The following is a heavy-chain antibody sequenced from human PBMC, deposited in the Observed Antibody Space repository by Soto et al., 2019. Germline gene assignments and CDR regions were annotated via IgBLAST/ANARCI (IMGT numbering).Heavy chain of an antibody. V-gene: IGHV4-39*01. CDR1: GGSISSRGYY. CDR2: IYYSGST. CDR3: ATGNWFDP. Sequence: QLQLQESGPGLVKPSETLSLTCTVSGGSISSRGYYWGWIRQPPGKGLEWIGTIYYSGSTYYTPSXKRRVTISVDTSKNQFSLKLSSVTAAATAVYYCATGNWFDPWGQGTLVTVSS. J-gene: IGHJ5*02.